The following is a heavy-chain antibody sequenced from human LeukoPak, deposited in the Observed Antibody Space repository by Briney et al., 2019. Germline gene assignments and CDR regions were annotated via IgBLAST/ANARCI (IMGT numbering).Heavy chain of an antibody. Sequence: KPGASVKVSCKASGYTFTSDYMHWVRQAPGQGLEWMGIINPSGGSTSYAQKFQGRVTMTTALSTSTVYMELSSLRSEDTAVYYCARDLAVTATPAQSDAFDIWGQGTMVTVSS. J-gene: IGHJ3*02. CDR1: GYTFTSDY. D-gene: IGHD2-15*01. CDR3: ARDLAVTATPAQSDAFDI. V-gene: IGHV1-46*01. CDR2: INPSGGST.